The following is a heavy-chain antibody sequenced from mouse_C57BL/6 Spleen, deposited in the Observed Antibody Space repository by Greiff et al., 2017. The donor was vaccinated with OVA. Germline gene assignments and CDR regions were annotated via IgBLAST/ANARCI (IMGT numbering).Heavy chain of an antibody. D-gene: IGHD2-3*01. CDR3: AVIVPLYDGYDY. Sequence: QVQLQQSGAELVKPGASVKITCKASGYAFSSYWMNWVKQRPGEGLEWIGQIYPGDGDTNYNGKFKGKATLTADKSSSTAYMQLSSLTSEDSAVHFCAVIVPLYDGYDYWGQGTTLTGSP. J-gene: IGHJ2*01. CDR1: GYAFSSYW. CDR2: IYPGDGDT. V-gene: IGHV1-80*01.